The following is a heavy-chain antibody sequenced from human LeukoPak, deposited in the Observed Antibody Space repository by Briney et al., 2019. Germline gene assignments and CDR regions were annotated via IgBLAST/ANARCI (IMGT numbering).Heavy chain of an antibody. V-gene: IGHV3-48*03. CDR3: ASGSPLVRGVIPPPDY. Sequence: GGSLRLSCAASGFTFSSYEMNWVRQAPGKGLEWVSYISSSGSTIYYADSVKGRFTISRDNAKNSLYLQMNSLRAEDTAVYYCASGSPLVRGVIPPPDYWGQGTQVTVSS. CDR2: ISSSGSTI. CDR1: GFTFSSYE. D-gene: IGHD3-10*01. J-gene: IGHJ4*02.